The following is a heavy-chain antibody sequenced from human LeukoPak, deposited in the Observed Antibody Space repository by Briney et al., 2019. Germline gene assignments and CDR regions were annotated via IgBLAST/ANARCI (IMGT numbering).Heavy chain of an antibody. Sequence: ASVKVSCKVSGYTLSDLSMQWMRQAPGKGLEWMGGFDPEEGETIYAQNFQGRVTMTEDTSTDTAYMELSSLRSEDTAVYYCASTYCSSTSCYDWFDPWGQGTLVTVSS. D-gene: IGHD2-2*01. V-gene: IGHV1-24*01. J-gene: IGHJ5*02. CDR2: FDPEEGET. CDR1: GYTLSDLS. CDR3: ASTYCSSTSCYDWFDP.